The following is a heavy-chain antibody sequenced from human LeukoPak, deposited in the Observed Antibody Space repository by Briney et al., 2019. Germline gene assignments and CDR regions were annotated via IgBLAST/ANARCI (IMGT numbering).Heavy chain of an antibody. Sequence: GASVKVSCKASGGTFTSYAIIWVRQAPGQGLEWMGGIIPIFGTANYAQKFQGRVTITADESTSTAYMELSSLRSEDTAVYYCARDNSVGNTAWWFDPWGQGTLVTVSS. J-gene: IGHJ5*02. CDR1: GGTFTSYA. CDR2: IIPIFGTA. CDR3: ARDNSVGNTAWWFDP. D-gene: IGHD1-26*01. V-gene: IGHV1-69*13.